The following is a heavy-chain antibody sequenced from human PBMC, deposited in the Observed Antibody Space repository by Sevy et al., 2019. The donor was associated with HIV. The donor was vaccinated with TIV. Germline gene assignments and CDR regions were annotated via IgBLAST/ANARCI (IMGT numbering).Heavy chain of an antibody. CDR2: ISSSSYT. CDR1: GFTFSDYY. Sequence: GGSLRLSCAASGFTFSDYYMSWIRQAPGKGLEWVSYISSSSYTNYADSVKGRFTISRDNAKNSLYLQMNSLRAEDTAVYYCARYLQPYSSDAFDIWGQGTMVSVSS. CDR3: ARYLQPYSSDAFDI. J-gene: IGHJ3*02. D-gene: IGHD6-13*01. V-gene: IGHV3-11*06.